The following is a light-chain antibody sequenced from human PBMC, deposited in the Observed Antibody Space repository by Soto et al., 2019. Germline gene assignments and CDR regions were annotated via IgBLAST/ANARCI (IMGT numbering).Light chain of an antibody. J-gene: IGKJ2*01. Sequence: DIQVTQSPSSLSASVGDRVTITCRASQSISNYLNWYQQKPGKAPKLLIYAASSLQSGVPSRFSGSGSGTDFILTISSLQPEDFATYYCQQGFSTPYTFGQGTKLEIK. V-gene: IGKV1-39*01. CDR3: QQGFSTPYT. CDR1: QSISNY. CDR2: AAS.